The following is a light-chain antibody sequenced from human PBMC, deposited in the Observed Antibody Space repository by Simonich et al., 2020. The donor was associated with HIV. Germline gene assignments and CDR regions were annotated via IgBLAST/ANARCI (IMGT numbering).Light chain of an antibody. Sequence: DIVMTQSPDSLAVSLGGRATITCKSSQSVFYSSNNKNYLAWYQQKPGQPPKLLIYWASTREAGVPDRFSGSGSGTDFTLTISSLQAEDVAVYYCQQYYSTLWTFGQGTKVEIK. V-gene: IGKV4-1*01. CDR1: QSVFYSSNNKNY. J-gene: IGKJ1*01. CDR3: QQYYSTLWT. CDR2: WAS.